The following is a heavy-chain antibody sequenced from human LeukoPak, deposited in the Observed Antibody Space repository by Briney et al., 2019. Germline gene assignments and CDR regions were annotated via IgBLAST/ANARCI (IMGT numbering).Heavy chain of an antibody. J-gene: IGHJ4*02. CDR3: AGYGSGSYHKAFDY. Sequence: SETLSLTCSVSGGAISSDYWAWIRQPPGKGLEWIAYVHSSGYTSYNPSLKSRVTISIDTSKNQFPLKLNSVTAADTAVYYCAGYGSGSYHKAFDYWGQGTLVTVSS. V-gene: IGHV4-59*01. CDR2: VHSSGYT. D-gene: IGHD3-10*01. CDR1: GGAISSDY.